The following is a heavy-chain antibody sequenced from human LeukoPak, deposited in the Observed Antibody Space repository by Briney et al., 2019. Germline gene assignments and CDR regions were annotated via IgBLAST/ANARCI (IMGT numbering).Heavy chain of an antibody. Sequence: GGSLRLSCAASGFSFSNYAFHWVCQAPGKGLEYVSIVSSNGGSTYYASSVKGRFTISRDNSKNTLFLQMGSLRVEDMAVYYCARDLMGIAYRGAFYYWGQGTLVTVSS. CDR3: ARDLMGIAYRGAFYY. V-gene: IGHV3-64*01. D-gene: IGHD6-13*01. CDR1: GFSFSNYA. J-gene: IGHJ4*02. CDR2: VSSNGGST.